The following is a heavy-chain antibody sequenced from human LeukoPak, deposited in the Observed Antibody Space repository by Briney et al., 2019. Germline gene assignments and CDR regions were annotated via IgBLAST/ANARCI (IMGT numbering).Heavy chain of an antibody. J-gene: IGHJ4*02. V-gene: IGHV3-23*01. Sequence: GGSLRLSCAASGSTFSSHAMTWVRQAPGKGLEWVSTISGDGGITYYADSVKGRFTISRDNSKNTLYLQMSSLRAEDTAFYYCARGGYSSGWYRDWGQGTLVTVSS. CDR2: ISGDGGIT. D-gene: IGHD6-19*01. CDR1: GSTFSSHA. CDR3: ARGGYSSGWYRD.